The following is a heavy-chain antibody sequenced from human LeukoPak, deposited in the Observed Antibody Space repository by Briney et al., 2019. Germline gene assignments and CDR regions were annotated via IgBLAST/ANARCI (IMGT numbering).Heavy chain of an antibody. CDR1: GFTFSSYS. D-gene: IGHD1-26*01. CDR2: ISSSSSYI. CDR3: ARDEGIVGARGFDY. Sequence: GGSLRLSCAASGFTFSSYSMNWVRQAPGKGLEWVSSISSSSSYIYYADSVKGRFTISRDNAKNSLYLQMNSLRAEDTAVYYCARDEGIVGARGFDYWGQGTLVTVSS. J-gene: IGHJ4*02. V-gene: IGHV3-21*01.